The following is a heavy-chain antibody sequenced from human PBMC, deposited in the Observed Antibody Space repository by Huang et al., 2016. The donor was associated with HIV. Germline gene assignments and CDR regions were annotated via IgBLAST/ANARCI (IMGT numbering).Heavy chain of an antibody. CDR3: ASGSGWRWGMDV. CDR1: GYTFNSYD. Sequence: QVQLVQSGAEVKKPGASVKVSCKASGYTFNSYDINWVRQATGQGLEWVGGMNPNSGNTGYAQKFQGRVTMTRNTSISTAYMELSSLKSEDTAVYYCASGSGWRWGMDVWGQGTTVTVSS. J-gene: IGHJ6*02. V-gene: IGHV1-8*01. D-gene: IGHD6-19*01. CDR2: MNPNSGNT.